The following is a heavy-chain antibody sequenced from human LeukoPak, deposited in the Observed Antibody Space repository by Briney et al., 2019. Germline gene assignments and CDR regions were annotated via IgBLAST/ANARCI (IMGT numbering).Heavy chain of an antibody. D-gene: IGHD6-13*01. V-gene: IGHV3-48*01. Sequence: GGSLRLSCAASGFTFSSYSMNWVRQAPGKGLEWVSYISSSSSTIYYAGSVKGRFTISRDNAKNSLYLQMNSLRAEDTAVYYCAREPLLYSSSWYTYYYYGMDVWGQGTTVTVSS. CDR1: GFTFSSYS. CDR2: ISSSSSTI. J-gene: IGHJ6*02. CDR3: AREPLLYSSSWYTYYYYGMDV.